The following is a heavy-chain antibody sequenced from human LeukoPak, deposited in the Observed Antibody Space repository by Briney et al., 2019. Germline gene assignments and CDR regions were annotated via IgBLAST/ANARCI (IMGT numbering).Heavy chain of an antibody. CDR3: TTDPEEGVVLLWFGEPNYGMDV. Sequence: GGSLRLSCAASGFTFSNAWMSWVRQAPGKGLEWVGRIKSKTDGGTTDYAAPVKGRFTISRDDSKNTLYLQMNSLKTEDTAVYYCTTDPEEGVVLLWFGEPNYGMDVWGQGTTVAVSS. D-gene: IGHD3-10*01. J-gene: IGHJ6*02. CDR2: IKSKTDGGTT. V-gene: IGHV3-15*01. CDR1: GFTFSNAW.